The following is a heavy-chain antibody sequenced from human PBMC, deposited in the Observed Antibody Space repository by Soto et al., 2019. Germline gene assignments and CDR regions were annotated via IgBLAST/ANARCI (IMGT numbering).Heavy chain of an antibody. Sequence: QITLKESGPTPVKPTQTLTMTCTFSGFSLSSSDVGVGWIRQPPGKALVWLAPIYWADDQRYSTGLKSRLTVIKERSRDQVVLTMTNMDPVDTGTYYCVLASGDGNSAYFGYWGEGTLVIVSS. D-gene: IGHD3-10*01. J-gene: IGHJ4*02. CDR1: GFSLSSSDVG. V-gene: IGHV2-5*04. CDR3: VLASGDGNSAYFGY. CDR2: IYWADDQ.